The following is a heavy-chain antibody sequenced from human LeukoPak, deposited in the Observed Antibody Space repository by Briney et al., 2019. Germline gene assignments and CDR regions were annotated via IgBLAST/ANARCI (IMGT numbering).Heavy chain of an antibody. J-gene: IGHJ5*02. CDR1: DDSVSSSRYY. CDR3: AQSLGSGNWIGNWFDP. D-gene: IGHD1-1*01. V-gene: IGHV4-39*01. Sequence: SETLSLTCTVSDDSVSSSRYYWTWIRQPPGKGLEWIGTIYYTGRTYYNPSLESRLTISVDTSKNQFSLKLTSVTAADTAIYYCAQSLGSGNWIGNWFDPWGQGTLVTVSS. CDR2: IYYTGRT.